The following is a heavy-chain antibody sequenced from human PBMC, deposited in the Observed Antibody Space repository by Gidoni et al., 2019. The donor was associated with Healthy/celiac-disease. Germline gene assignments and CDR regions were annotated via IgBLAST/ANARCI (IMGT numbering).Heavy chain of an antibody. V-gene: IGHV3-49*03. J-gene: IGHJ4*02. CDR1: GFNFGDYD. CDR2: IRSKAYGWTT. D-gene: IGHD6-13*01. CDR3: TRDLGAAAGYYFDY. Sequence: EVQLVESGGGLVQPGRSLRLSCTASGFNFGDYDMSWFRQAPGKGREWVGFIRSKAYGWTTEYAASVKGRFTISRDDSKSIAYLQMNSLKTEDTAVYYCTRDLGAAAGYYFDYWGQGTLVTVSS.